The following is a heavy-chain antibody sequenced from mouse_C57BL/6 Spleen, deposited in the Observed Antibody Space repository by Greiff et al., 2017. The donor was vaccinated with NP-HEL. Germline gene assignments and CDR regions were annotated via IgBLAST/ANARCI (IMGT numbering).Heavy chain of an antibody. CDR3: ARRKSSLPYFDY. V-gene: IGHV1-50*01. D-gene: IGHD2-1*01. CDR2: IDPSDSYT. Sequence: QVQLQQPGAELVKPGASVKLSCKASGYTFTSYWMQWVKQRPGQGLEWIGEIDPSDSYTNYNQKFKGKATLTVDTSSSTAYMQLSSLTSEDSAVYYCARRKSSLPYFDYWGQGTTLTVSS. CDR1: GYTFTSYW. J-gene: IGHJ2*01.